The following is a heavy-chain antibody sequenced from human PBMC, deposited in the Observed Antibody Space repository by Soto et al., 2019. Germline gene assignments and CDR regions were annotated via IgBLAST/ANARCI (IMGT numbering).Heavy chain of an antibody. CDR3: ARGISNYCGSPWLHP. V-gene: IGHV4-30-2*06. J-gene: IGHJ5*02. Sequence: QVVLQEAGSGLVKPSQTLSLTCAVSGDSISSSGYSWNWIRQSSGKGLEWVGFMHHAGGTFSNPSLDSQVTISRDMSKNEFSLRLTSVTAADTAVYYCARGISNYCGSPWLHPWGQGILVTVSA. CDR1: GDSISSSGYS. CDR2: MHHAGGT. D-gene: IGHD3-10*01.